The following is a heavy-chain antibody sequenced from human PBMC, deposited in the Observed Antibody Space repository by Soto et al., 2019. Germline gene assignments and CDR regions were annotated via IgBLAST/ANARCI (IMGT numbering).Heavy chain of an antibody. D-gene: IGHD1-26*01. CDR2: ISANTGHT. CDR1: GYTFINYG. Sequence: QVQLVQSGAEVKKPGASVKLSCKASGYTFINYGLTWVRQAPGQGLEWVGWISANTGHTVYAQKFQARVTMTTHTSTSTAYMELRSLRSDDTAVYYCARRAGGGGYYVGRYWGPGTLVTVSS. CDR3: ARRAGGGGYYVGRY. V-gene: IGHV1-18*04. J-gene: IGHJ4*02.